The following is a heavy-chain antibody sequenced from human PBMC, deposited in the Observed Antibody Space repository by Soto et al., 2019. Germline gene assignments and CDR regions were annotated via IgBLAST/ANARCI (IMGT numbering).Heavy chain of an antibody. Sequence: VASVTVSCKASGYSFTKYHMHWVRQAPGQGLEWMGWINPGSGVTNQAQKFQGRVTMTRDTSITTTYMELNSLTSDDTAVYYCARVAGHKNARFDTWGQGALVTVSS. CDR1: GYSFTKYH. J-gene: IGHJ4*02. CDR3: ARVAGHKNARFDT. D-gene: IGHD1-1*01. CDR2: INPGSGVT. V-gene: IGHV1-2*02.